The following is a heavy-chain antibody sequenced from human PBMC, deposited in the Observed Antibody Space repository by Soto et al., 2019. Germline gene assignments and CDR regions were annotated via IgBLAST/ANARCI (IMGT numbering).Heavy chain of an antibody. Sequence: EVQLLESGGGSAQPGGSLRLSCAASGFTFSSYYMAWVRQAPGKGLEWISSIQNVGGTTYYADSVKGRFSISRYNSKDILILQMNSLRAEDTAVYYCAKLLYLGDPGFFVDSWGQGTLVTVSS. CDR3: AKLLYLGDPGFFVDS. D-gene: IGHD3-10*01. CDR1: GFTFSSYY. V-gene: IGHV3-23*03. CDR2: IQNVGGTT. J-gene: IGHJ4*02.